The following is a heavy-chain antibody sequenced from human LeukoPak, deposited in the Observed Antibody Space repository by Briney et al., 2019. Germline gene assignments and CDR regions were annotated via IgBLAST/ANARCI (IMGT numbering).Heavy chain of an antibody. J-gene: IGHJ5*02. CDR1: GYTFTGYY. D-gene: IGHD2-2*01. V-gene: IGHV1-2*02. CDR2: INPNSGGT. CDR3: ARSKYQLPSNWFDP. Sequence: ASVKVSCKASGYTFTGYYMPWVRQAPGQGLEWMGWINPNSGGTNYAQKFQGRVTMTRDTSISTAYMELSRLRSDDTAVYYCARSKYQLPSNWFDPWGQGTLVTVSS.